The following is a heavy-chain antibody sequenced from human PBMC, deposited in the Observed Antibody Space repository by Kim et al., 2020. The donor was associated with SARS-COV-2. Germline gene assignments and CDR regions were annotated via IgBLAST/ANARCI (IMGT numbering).Heavy chain of an antibody. J-gene: IGHJ4*02. D-gene: IGHD3-10*01. V-gene: IGHV3-23*01. CDR3: AKDWGFTYGSGSFFDC. Sequence: SVEGRCTSSRDKSKNTLYLQRNSLRAEDTAVYYCAKDWGFTYGSGSFFDCWGQGTLVTVSS.